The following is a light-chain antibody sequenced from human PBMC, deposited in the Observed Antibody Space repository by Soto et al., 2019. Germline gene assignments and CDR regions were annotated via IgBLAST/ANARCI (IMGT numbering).Light chain of an antibody. CDR1: SSNIGAGYE. Sequence: QLVLTQPPSVSEAPGQRVTISCTGSSSNIGAGYEAHWYQQVPGTAPKLLMYENNNRPSGVPDRFSGSKSGTSASLAITGLQAEDEAEYYCQSYDSSLSGYVFGTGTKLTVL. CDR3: QSYDSSLSGYV. CDR2: ENN. J-gene: IGLJ1*01. V-gene: IGLV1-40*01.